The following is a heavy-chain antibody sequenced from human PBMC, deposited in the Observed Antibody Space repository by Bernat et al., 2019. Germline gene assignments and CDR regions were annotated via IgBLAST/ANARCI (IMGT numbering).Heavy chain of an antibody. CDR2: IYYSGST. CDR1: GGSISSYY. Sequence: QVQLQESGPGLVKPSETLSLTCTVSGGSISSYYWSWIRQPPGMGLEWIGYIYYSGSTNYNPSLKSRVTISVDTSKNQFSLKLSSVTAADTAVYYCARAPGIYSSGWYYFDYWGQGTLVTVSS. D-gene: IGHD6-19*01. CDR3: ARAPGIYSSGWYYFDY. J-gene: IGHJ4*02. V-gene: IGHV4-59*01.